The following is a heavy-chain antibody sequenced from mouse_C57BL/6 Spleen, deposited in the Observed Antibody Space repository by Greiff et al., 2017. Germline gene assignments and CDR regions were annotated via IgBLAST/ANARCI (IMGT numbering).Heavy chain of an antibody. D-gene: IGHD2-2*01. V-gene: IGHV3-6*01. J-gene: IGHJ4*01. CDR3: ARDREGYDGEENYAMDY. CDR2: ISYDGSN. Sequence: EVQLQQSGPGLVKPSQSLSLTCSVTGYSITSGYYWNWIRQFPGNKLEWMGYISYDGSNNYNPSLKNRISITRDTSKNQFFLKLNSVTTEDTATYYCARDREGYDGEENYAMDYWGQGTSVTVSS. CDR1: GYSITSGYY.